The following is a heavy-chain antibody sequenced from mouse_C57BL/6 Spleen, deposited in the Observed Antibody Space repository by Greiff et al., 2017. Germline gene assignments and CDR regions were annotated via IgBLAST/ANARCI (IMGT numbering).Heavy chain of an antibody. CDR1: GFNIKDYY. CDR3: ARDYGSRTGFAY. J-gene: IGHJ3*01. V-gene: IGHV14-2*01. CDR2: IDPEDGET. D-gene: IGHD1-1*01. Sequence: VQLQQFGAELVKPGASVKLSCTASGFNIKDYYMHWVKQRTEQGLEWIGRIDPEDGETKYAPKFLGKATITADTSSNTAYLQLSSLTSEDTAVYYCARDYGSRTGFAYWGQGTLVTVSA.